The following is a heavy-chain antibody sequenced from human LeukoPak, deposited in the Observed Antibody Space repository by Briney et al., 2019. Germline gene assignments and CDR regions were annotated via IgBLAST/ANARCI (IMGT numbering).Heavy chain of an antibody. V-gene: IGHV4-30-2*01. CDR3: ARAPRITMIVVVSAYYYGMDV. Sequence: PSQTLSLTCAVSGGSISSGGYSWRWIRQPPGKGLEWIGYIYHSGSTYYNPSLKSRVTISVDRSKNQFSLKLSSVTAADTAVYYCARAPRITMIVVVSAYYYGMDVWGQGTTVTVSS. CDR1: GGSISSGGYS. CDR2: IYHSGST. D-gene: IGHD3-22*01. J-gene: IGHJ6*02.